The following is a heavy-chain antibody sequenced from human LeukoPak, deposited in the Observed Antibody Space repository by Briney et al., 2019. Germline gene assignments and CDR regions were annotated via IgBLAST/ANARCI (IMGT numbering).Heavy chain of an antibody. CDR3: AKDSSSGWYLLFDY. V-gene: IGHV3-9*01. Sequence: GGSLRLSCVASGFIFDDYAMHWVRQVPGKGLEWVSGLSWNSGIIGYADSVKGRFTISRDNAKNSLYLQMNSLRAEDTAFYYCAKDSSSGWYLLFDYWGQGTLVTVSS. CDR2: LSWNSGII. CDR1: GFIFDDYA. D-gene: IGHD6-19*01. J-gene: IGHJ4*02.